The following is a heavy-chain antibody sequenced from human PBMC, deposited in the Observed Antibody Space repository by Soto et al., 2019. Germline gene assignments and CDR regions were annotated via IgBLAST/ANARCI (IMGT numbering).Heavy chain of an antibody. V-gene: IGHV3-74*01. CDR2: ISGDLSST. CDR1: GFLFSSNW. Sequence: EMQLVESGGGLVQPGGSLRLSCAASGFLFSSNWMHWVRQAPGKGLVWVPRISGDLSSTDYADSVKGRFTISRDNAKNTLYLQMDSLRADDTAVYFCARGIGFSAQDYWGQGTLVTVSS. D-gene: IGHD6-13*01. J-gene: IGHJ4*02. CDR3: ARGIGFSAQDY.